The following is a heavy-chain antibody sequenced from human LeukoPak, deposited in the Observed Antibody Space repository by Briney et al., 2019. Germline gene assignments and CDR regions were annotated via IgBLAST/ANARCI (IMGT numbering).Heavy chain of an antibody. CDR2: IYYSGST. J-gene: IGHJ2*01. CDR3: ARDPNHWYFDL. CDR1: GGSISSYY. V-gene: IGHV4-59*13. Sequence: SETLSLTCTVSGGSISSYYWNWIRQPPGKGLEWIGYIYYSGSTNYNPSLKSRVTISVDTSKNQFSLRLSSMTAADTAVYYCARDPNHWYFDLWGRGTLVTVSS.